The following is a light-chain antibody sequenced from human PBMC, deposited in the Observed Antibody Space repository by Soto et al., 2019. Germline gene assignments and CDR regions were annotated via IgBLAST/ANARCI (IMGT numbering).Light chain of an antibody. CDR2: DVS. J-gene: IGKJ4*01. Sequence: DIQMTQSPSSLSASVGDRVTITCQASQDISNYLNWYQQKPGKAPNILIYDVSVLEAGIPSRFSGGGSGKHFTSIISSLQDEDATTYYCHQFDNLPLTFGGGTKVEIK. CDR1: QDISNY. V-gene: IGKV1-33*01. CDR3: HQFDNLPLT.